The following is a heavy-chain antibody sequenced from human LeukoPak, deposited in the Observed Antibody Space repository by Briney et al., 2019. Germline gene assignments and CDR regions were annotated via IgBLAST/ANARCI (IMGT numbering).Heavy chain of an antibody. D-gene: IGHD5-12*01. J-gene: IGHJ4*02. CDR1: GFTFSSYE. V-gene: IGHV3-48*03. CDR3: AREATSRY. Sequence: PGGSLRLSCVASGFTFSSYEMNWVRQAPGKGLEWVSYISSSGSTKYYTDSVKGRFTISRDNAKNSLYLQMNSLRAEDTAVYYCAREATSRYWGQGSLVTVSS. CDR2: ISSSGSTK.